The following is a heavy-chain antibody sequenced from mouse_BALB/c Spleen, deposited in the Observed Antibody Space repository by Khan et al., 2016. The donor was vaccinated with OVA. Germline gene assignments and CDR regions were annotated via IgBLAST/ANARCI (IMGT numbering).Heavy chain of an antibody. D-gene: IGHD2-14*01. J-gene: IGHJ3*01. V-gene: IGHV1-4*01. Sequence: QVQLKESGAELARPGASVKMSCKASGYTFTTYTIHWVKQRPGQGLEWIGYIIPSTDYTNYNQKFKDKATLTADISSTTAYMQLRSLTSEDSAVYYCTREGAYYRSDGWFAYWGQGTLVTVSA. CDR2: IIPSTDYT. CDR1: GYTFTTYT. CDR3: TREGAYYRSDGWFAY.